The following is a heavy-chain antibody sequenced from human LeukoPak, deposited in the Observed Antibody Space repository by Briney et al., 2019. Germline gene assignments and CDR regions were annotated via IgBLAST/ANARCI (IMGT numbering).Heavy chain of an antibody. J-gene: IGHJ4*02. CDR1: GFTFSDYG. CDR2: ISGSGSGGAA. Sequence: PGGSLRLSCAASGFTFSDYGMNWVRHAPGKGLEWVSSISGSGSGGAAYYADSVKGRFTISRDNSKNTLYLQMNGLRAEDTAVYYCAKSGYNRFDYWGQGTLVTVSS. V-gene: IGHV3-23*01. D-gene: IGHD5-24*01. CDR3: AKSGYNRFDY.